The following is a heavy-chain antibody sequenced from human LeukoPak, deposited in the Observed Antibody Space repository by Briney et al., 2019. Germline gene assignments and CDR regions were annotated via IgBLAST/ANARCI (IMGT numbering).Heavy chain of an antibody. V-gene: IGHV3-7*04. D-gene: IGHD5-12*01. CDR1: GFTFSRYW. J-gene: IGHJ4*02. CDR3: ARLGYSAYETYYFDY. Sequence: GGSLRLSCAASGFTFSRYWMSWVRQAPGKGLEWVAHINQDGSGTYYVDSVKGRFTISRDNAKNSLFLQVNSLRVEDTAVYYCARLGYSAYETYYFDYWGQGSLVTVSS. CDR2: INQDGSGT.